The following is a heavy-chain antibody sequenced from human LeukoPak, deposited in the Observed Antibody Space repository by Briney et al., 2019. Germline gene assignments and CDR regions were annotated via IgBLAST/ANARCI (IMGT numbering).Heavy chain of an antibody. Sequence: GGSLRLSCAASGFPFSTYAMNWVRQAPGKGLEWVSTLSGTGGSTYYADSVKGRFTISRDNSKNTLYLQVSSLRAEDTAVYYCARVLYIGGYIQYWGQGTLVTVSS. J-gene: IGHJ1*01. CDR1: GFPFSTYA. CDR3: ARVLYIGGYIQY. D-gene: IGHD3-16*01. V-gene: IGHV3-23*01. CDR2: LSGTGGST.